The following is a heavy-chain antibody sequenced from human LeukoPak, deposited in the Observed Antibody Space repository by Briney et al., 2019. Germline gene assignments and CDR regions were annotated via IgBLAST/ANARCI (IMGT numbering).Heavy chain of an antibody. CDR3: AGGDNWVFDY. J-gene: IGHJ4*02. D-gene: IGHD1-1*01. V-gene: IGHV4-4*02. CDR1: GASITSSKW. Sequence: SGTLSLTCAVSGASITSSKWWSWVRQPPEKGLEWIGEISRSGDTNYNPSLKSRVTLSIDKSENHFSLTLSSVTAADTAIYYCAGGDNWVFDYWGQGALVTASS. CDR2: ISRSGDT.